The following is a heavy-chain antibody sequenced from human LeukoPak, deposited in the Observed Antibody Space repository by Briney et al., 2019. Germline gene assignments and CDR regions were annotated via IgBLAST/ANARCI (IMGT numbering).Heavy chain of an antibody. D-gene: IGHD3-9*01. CDR2: IKQDGSEK. Sequence: GGSLRLSCAASGFTVSSNYMSWVRQAPGKGLEWVANIKQDGSEKYYVDSVKGRFTISRDNAKNSLYLQMNSLRAEDTAVYYCARTGDYDILTGYYSGFDYWGQGTLVTVSS. CDR3: ARTGDYDILTGYYSGFDY. CDR1: GFTVSSNY. V-gene: IGHV3-7*01. J-gene: IGHJ4*02.